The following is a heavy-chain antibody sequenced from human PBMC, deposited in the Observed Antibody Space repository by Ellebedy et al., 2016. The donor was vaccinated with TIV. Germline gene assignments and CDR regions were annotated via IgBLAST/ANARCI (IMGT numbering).Heavy chain of an antibody. CDR1: GFTVSSNF. Sequence: PGGSLRLSCAASGFTVSSNFMNWVRQAPGKGLEWVSIIYSGGSTYYADSVKGRFTISRDNSKNTLYLQMNSLRAEDTAVYYCARRGHIYGPGFDYWGQGTLVTVSS. CDR2: IYSGGST. CDR3: ARRGHIYGPGFDY. J-gene: IGHJ4*02. V-gene: IGHV3-53*01. D-gene: IGHD5-18*01.